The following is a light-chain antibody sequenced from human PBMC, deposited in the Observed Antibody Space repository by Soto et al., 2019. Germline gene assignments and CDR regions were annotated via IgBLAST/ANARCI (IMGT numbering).Light chain of an antibody. J-gene: IGKJ1*01. CDR1: QSVSSN. CDR3: QQYNNWPPGT. CDR2: GAS. Sequence: ELGMTQSPATLSVSPGERATLSCRASQSVSSNLAWYQQKPGQAPRLLIYGASTRATGIPARFSGSGSGTEFTLTISSLQSEDFAVYYCQQYNNWPPGTFGQGTK. V-gene: IGKV3-15*01.